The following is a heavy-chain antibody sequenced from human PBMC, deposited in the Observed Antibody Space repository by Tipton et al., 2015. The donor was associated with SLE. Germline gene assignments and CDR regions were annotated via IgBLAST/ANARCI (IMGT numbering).Heavy chain of an antibody. Sequence: GSLRLSCAASGFTFSNYEMNWVRQAPGMGLEWVSYITTSGSPVYYADSVKGRFTISRDNAKNSLYLQMNSLRAEDTAVYYCARDESSGWFDAFDIWGQGTMVTVSS. D-gene: IGHD6-19*01. J-gene: IGHJ3*02. V-gene: IGHV3-48*03. CDR2: ITTSGSPV. CDR3: ARDESSGWFDAFDI. CDR1: GFTFSNYE.